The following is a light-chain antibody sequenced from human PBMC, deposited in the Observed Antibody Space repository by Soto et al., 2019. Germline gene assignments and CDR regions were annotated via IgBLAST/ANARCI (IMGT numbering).Light chain of an antibody. Sequence: EIVLTQSPATLSLSPGERATLSCRASQRIRRNLAWYQQKPGLAPRLLIYDASSRATGIPDRFSGSGSGTDFTLTISRLEPEDFAVYYCQQYDNSPWTFGQGTKVDIK. CDR3: QQYDNSPWT. CDR1: QRIRRN. J-gene: IGKJ1*01. CDR2: DAS. V-gene: IGKV3D-20*01.